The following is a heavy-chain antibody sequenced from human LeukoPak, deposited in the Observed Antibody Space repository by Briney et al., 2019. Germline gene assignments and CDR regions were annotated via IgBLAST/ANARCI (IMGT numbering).Heavy chain of an antibody. Sequence: SETLSLTCTVSGGSISSYYWSWIRQPPGKGLEWIGYIYYSGSTNYNPSLKSRVTISVDTSKNQFSLKLSSVTAADTAVYYCARVQTARIAAAGDNWFDPWGQGTLVTVSS. V-gene: IGHV4-59*01. CDR3: ARVQTARIAAAGDNWFDP. D-gene: IGHD6-13*01. CDR2: IYYSGST. CDR1: GGSISSYY. J-gene: IGHJ5*02.